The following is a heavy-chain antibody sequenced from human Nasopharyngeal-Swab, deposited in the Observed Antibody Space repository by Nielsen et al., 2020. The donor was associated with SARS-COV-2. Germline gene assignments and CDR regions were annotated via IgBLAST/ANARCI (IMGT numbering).Heavy chain of an antibody. Sequence: GSLRLSCAASGFTFSSYAMHWVLQAPGKGLEWVALIWYIGDNKYYADSVKGRFTISRDNSKNTLYLQMNSLRAEDTAVYYCAADIVVLPAVNLGDYYALDVWGPGTTVTVSS. V-gene: IGHV3-33*01. CDR3: AADIVVLPAVNLGDYYALDV. D-gene: IGHD2-2*01. CDR1: GFTFSSYA. J-gene: IGHJ6*02. CDR2: IWYIGDNK.